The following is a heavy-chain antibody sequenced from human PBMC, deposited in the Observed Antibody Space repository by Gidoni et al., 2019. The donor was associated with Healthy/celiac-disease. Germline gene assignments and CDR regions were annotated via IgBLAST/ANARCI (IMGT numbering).Heavy chain of an antibody. J-gene: IGHJ4*02. CDR3: ARLRRWSTYFDY. CDR2: INHSGST. D-gene: IGHD2-15*01. V-gene: IGHV4-34*01. Sequence: QAQLQQWGAGLLKPSETLSLTCAVYGGSFSGYYWSWIRQPPGKGLEWIGEINHSGSTNYNPSLKSRVTISVDTSKNQFSLKLSSVTAADTAVYYCARLRRWSTYFDYWGQGTLVTVSS. CDR1: GGSFSGYY.